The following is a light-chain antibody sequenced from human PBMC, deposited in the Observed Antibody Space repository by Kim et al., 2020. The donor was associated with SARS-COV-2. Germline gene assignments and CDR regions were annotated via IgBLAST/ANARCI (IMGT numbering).Light chain of an antibody. J-gene: IGKJ2*01. CDR2: WAS. Sequence: RTTSKSRSSQSTKITSNHKNALVWYKHRPGHPSKLLIYWASTRESGVPDRLAGSGSGTDFSLTISSLQAEDVAVYYCQQYYNPPYTLGQGTRLEI. CDR1: QSTKITSNHKNA. V-gene: IGKV4-1*01. CDR3: QQYYNPPYT.